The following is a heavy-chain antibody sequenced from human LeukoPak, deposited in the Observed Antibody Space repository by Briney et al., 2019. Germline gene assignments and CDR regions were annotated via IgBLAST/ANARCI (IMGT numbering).Heavy chain of an antibody. J-gene: IGHJ5*02. Sequence: SETLSLTCTVSGGSISSGGYYWSWIRQHPGKGLEWIGSIYYSGSTYYNPSLKSRVTISVDTSKNQFSLKLSSVTAADTAVYYCARAPESYGSGSYYRDPNWFDPWGQGTLVTVSS. CDR3: ARAPESYGSGSYYRDPNWFDP. CDR2: IYYSGST. D-gene: IGHD3-10*01. CDR1: GGSISSGGYY. V-gene: IGHV4-31*03.